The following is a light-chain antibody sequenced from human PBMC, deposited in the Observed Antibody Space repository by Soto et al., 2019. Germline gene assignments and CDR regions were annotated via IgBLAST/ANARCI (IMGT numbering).Light chain of an antibody. Sequence: QSALTQPHSVSGSPGQSVAISCTGTSSDVGGYNYASWYQQHPGKAPKLMIYDVSKRPSGVPDRFSGSKSGNTASLTISGLQAEDEADYYCCSYAGSYSYVLGTGTKLTVL. CDR3: CSYAGSYSYV. J-gene: IGLJ1*01. V-gene: IGLV2-11*01. CDR2: DVS. CDR1: SSDVGGYNY.